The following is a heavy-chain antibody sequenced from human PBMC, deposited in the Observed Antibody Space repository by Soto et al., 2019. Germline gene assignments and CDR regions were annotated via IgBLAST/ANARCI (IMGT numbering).Heavy chain of an antibody. CDR3: ARAPTSSWSQDY. CDR1: GYTFTNYG. V-gene: IGHV1-18*01. D-gene: IGHD6-6*01. J-gene: IGHJ4*02. Sequence: QVQLVQSGAEVKKPGASVKVSCKASGYTFTNYGISWVRQAPGQGLEWVGWISDYNGNTHYAQKLQGRVTMTTDTSTSTAYMDLRSLRSDDTAVYYCARAPTSSWSQDYWGQGTLVTVSS. CDR2: ISDYNGNT.